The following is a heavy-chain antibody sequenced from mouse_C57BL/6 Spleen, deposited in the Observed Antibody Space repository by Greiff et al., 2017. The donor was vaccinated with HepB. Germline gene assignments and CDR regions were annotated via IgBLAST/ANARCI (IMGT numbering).Heavy chain of an antibody. CDR2: IDPSDSYT. V-gene: IGHV1-50*01. J-gene: IGHJ2*01. Sequence: QVQLQQPGAELVKPGASVKLSCKASGYTFTSYWMQWVKQRPGQGLEWIGEIDPSDSYTNYNQKFKGKATLTVDTSSSTAYMQLSSLTSEDSAVYYCARGGKDFDYWAKAPLSQAPQ. CDR1: GYTFTSYW. CDR3: ARGGKDFDY. D-gene: IGHD1-3*01.